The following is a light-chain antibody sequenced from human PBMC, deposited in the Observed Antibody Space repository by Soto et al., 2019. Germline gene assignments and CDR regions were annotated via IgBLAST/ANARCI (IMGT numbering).Light chain of an antibody. CDR2: EVS. CDR1: SSDVGGYNY. J-gene: IGLJ2*01. Sequence: QSALTQPPSASGSPGQSVTISCTGTSSDVGGYNYVSWYQQYPGKAPKLMIYEVSKRPSGVPDRFSGSKSANTASLTVSGLQAEDEADDYCSAYAGSNNFVVFGGGTKVTVL. CDR3: SAYAGSNNFVV. V-gene: IGLV2-8*01.